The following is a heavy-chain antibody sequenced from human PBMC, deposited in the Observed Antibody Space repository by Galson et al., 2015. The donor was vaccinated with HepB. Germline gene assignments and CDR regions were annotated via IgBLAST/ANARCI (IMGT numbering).Heavy chain of an antibody. Sequence: SLRLSCAASGFTFRSYGMHWVRQAPGKGLEWVAVISSDGSNKYYTDSVKGRFTISRDNSKNTLYLQMNSLRAEDTAVYYCAKSIRFLEWLLSVGYMDVWGKGTTVTVSS. J-gene: IGHJ6*03. CDR1: GFTFRSYG. D-gene: IGHD3-3*01. CDR3: AKSIRFLEWLLSVGYMDV. V-gene: IGHV3-30*18. CDR2: ISSDGSNK.